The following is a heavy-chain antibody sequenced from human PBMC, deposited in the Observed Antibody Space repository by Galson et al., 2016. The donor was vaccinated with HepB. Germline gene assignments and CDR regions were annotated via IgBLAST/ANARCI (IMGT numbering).Heavy chain of an antibody. CDR2: ISDSGDTT. V-gene: IGHV3-23*01. Sequence: SLRPSCAASGFSFSAFAMTWVRQAPGKGLEWVSSISDSGDTTYYADSVKGRLTISRDNSKNTLYLQMNSLRAEDTAIYYCAKDQFVIAGNFDYWGQGTLVTVSS. CDR3: AKDQFVIAGNFDY. J-gene: IGHJ4*02. CDR1: GFSFSAFA. D-gene: IGHD1-14*01.